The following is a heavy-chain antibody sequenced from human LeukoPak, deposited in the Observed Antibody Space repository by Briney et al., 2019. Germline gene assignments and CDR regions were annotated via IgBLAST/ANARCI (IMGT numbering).Heavy chain of an antibody. J-gene: IGHJ5*02. Sequence: GGSLRLSCAASGFTFSSNAMTWVRQAPGKGLEWVSAITDSTYFAESVKGRFTISRDSSKNTVYLQMNSLRAEDTAVYYCARYCSGGRCYSGLDPWGQGALVTVSS. D-gene: IGHD2-15*01. CDR1: GFTFSSNA. CDR2: ITDST. CDR3: ARYCSGGRCYSGLDP. V-gene: IGHV3-23*01.